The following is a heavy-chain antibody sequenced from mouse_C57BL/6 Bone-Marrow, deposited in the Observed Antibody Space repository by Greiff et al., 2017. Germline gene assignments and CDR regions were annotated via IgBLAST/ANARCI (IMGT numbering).Heavy chain of an antibody. CDR1: GFTFTDYY. D-gene: IGHD2-3*01. V-gene: IGHV7-3*01. CDR2: IRNKANGYTT. J-gene: IGHJ2*01. Sequence: EVKLVESGGGLVQPGGSLSLSCAASGFTFTDYYMSWVRQPPGKALEWLGFIRNKANGYTTEYSASVKGRFTISRDNSQSILYLQMNALRAEDSATYYCARYTPEGYYPYWGQGTTLTVSA. CDR3: ARYTPEGYYPY.